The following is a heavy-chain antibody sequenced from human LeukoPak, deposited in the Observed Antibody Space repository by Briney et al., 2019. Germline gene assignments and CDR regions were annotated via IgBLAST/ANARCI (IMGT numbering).Heavy chain of an antibody. CDR2: ICDSGVGT. V-gene: IGHV3-23*01. CDR3: AKIGPGNYYRPQLDY. D-gene: IGHD3-10*01. J-gene: IGHJ4*02. CDR1: GFTFSGHA. Sequence: GGSLRLSCAASGFTFSGHAMSWVRQAPGKGLEWVSVICDSGVGTFYADSVKGRFTISRDNSKSTMYLQMNSLRAEDTAIYYCAKIGPGNYYRPQLDYWGQGTLVTVSS.